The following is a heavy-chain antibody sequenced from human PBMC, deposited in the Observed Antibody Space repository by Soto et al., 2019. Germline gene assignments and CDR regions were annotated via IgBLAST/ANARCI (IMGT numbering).Heavy chain of an antibody. V-gene: IGHV1-69*06. D-gene: IGHD5-12*01. CDR2: IIPIFGTA. CDR1: GYSFTDYH. Sequence: GASVKVSCKASGYSFTDYHIHWVRQAPGQGLEWMGGIIPIFGTANYAQKFQGRVTITADKSTSTAYMELSSLRSEDTAVYYCARDFGYGLDAFDIWGQGTMVTVSS. J-gene: IGHJ3*02. CDR3: ARDFGYGLDAFDI.